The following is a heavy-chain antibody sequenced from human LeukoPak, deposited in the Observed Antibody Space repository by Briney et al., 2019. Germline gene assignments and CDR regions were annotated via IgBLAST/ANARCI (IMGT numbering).Heavy chain of an antibody. V-gene: IGHV3-30-3*01. D-gene: IGHD3-10*01. CDR1: GFTFSSYA. CDR3: ASPYGSGSYYNQFDY. J-gene: IGHJ4*02. Sequence: PGGSLRLSCAASGFTFSSYAMHWVRQAPGKGLEWVAVISYDGSNKYYADSVKGRFTISRDNSKNTLYLQMNSLRAEDTAVYYCASPYGSGSYYNQFDYWGQGTLVTVSS. CDR2: ISYDGSNK.